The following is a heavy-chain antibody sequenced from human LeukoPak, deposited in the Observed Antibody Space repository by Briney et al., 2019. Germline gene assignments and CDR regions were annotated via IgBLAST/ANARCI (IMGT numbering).Heavy chain of an antibody. V-gene: IGHV3-21*01. D-gene: IGHD2-21*02. CDR3: AREGAYCGGDCYSGPYYFDY. CDR1: GFTFSSYS. Sequence: GGSLRLSCAASGFTFSSYSMNWVRQAPGKGLEWVSSISSSSSYIYYADSVKGRFTISRDNAKNSLYLQMNSLRAEDTAVYYCAREGAYCGGDCYSGPYYFDYWGQGTLVTVSS. CDR2: ISSSSSYI. J-gene: IGHJ4*02.